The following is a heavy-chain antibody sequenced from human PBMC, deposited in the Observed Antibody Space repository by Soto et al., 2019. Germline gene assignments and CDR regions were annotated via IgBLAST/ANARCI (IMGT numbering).Heavy chain of an antibody. D-gene: IGHD2-21*01. V-gene: IGHV1-2*04. CDR1: GYTFTAYY. J-gene: IGHJ6*02. CDR2: INPNSGGT. CDR3: ARANSIRPYYYRLDF. Sequence: QVQLVQSGAEVEKPGASVKVSCKASGYTFTAYYIHWVRQARGQGLEWLGWINPNSGGTYYSQKFQAWITLTRDTSISTAYMELTRLRSDDTAVYYCARANSIRPYYYRLDFWGQGTTVTVSS.